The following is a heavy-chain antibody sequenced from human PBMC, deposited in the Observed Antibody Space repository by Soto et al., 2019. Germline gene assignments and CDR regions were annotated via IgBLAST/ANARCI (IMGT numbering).Heavy chain of an antibody. CDR2: IYYSGSP. CDR1: GGSISSYY. D-gene: IGHD4-17*01. Sequence: QVQLQESGPGLVKPSETLSLTCTVSGGSISSYYWSWIRQPPGKGLEWIGYIYYSGSPNYNPSLKTRVTISVDTSKNQFSLKLSSVTAADTAVYYCARWYGGSLDYWGQGTLVTVSS. J-gene: IGHJ4*02. CDR3: ARWYGGSLDY. V-gene: IGHV4-59*01.